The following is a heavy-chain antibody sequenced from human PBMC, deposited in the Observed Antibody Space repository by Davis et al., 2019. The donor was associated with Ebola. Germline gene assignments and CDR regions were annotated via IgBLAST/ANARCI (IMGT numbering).Heavy chain of an antibody. CDR3: ARDLGYDFWSGYYTDYYYGMDV. V-gene: IGHV3-53*05. CDR2: IYSGGST. CDR1: GFTVSSNY. Sequence: GESLKISCAASGFTVSSNYMSWVRQAPGKGLEWVSVIYSGGSTYYADSVKGRFTISRDNSKNTLYLQMNSLRAEDTAVYYCARDLGYDFWSGYYTDYYYGMDVWGQGTTVTVSS. D-gene: IGHD3-3*01. J-gene: IGHJ6*02.